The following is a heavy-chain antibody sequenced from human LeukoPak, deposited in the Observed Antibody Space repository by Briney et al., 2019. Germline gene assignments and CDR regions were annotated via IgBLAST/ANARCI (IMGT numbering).Heavy chain of an antibody. V-gene: IGHV3-30*18. CDR3: AKDSSSSNYYYGLDV. CDR1: GFPFSSYG. J-gene: IGHJ6*02. CDR2: ISYDGANK. Sequence: PGGSLRLSCAASGFPFSSYGMHWVRQAPGKGLEWVSFISYDGANKYYADSVKRRFTISRDNSKNTLYLQMNSLRGDDTGMYFCAKDSSSSNYYYGLDVWGQGTTVTVSS. D-gene: IGHD6-13*01.